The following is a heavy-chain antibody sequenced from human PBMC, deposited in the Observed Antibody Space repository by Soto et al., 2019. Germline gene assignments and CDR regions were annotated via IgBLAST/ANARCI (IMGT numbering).Heavy chain of an antibody. V-gene: IGHV3-30*18. J-gene: IGHJ6*03. D-gene: IGHD2-15*01. CDR3: AKDLGSCSGGSCYTLDV. CDR1: GFTFSSYG. CDR2: ISYDGSNK. Sequence: GGSLRLSCAASGFTFSSYGMHWVRQAPGKGLEWVAVISYDGSNKYYADSVKGRFTISRDNSKNTLYLQMNSLRAEDTAVYYCAKDLGSCSGGSCYTLDVWGKGTTVTV.